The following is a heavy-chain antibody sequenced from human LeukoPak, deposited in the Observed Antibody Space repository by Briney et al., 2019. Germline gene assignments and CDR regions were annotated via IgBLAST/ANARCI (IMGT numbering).Heavy chain of an antibody. V-gene: IGHV3-23*01. CDR1: GFTFSSYG. D-gene: IGHD3-3*01. CDR3: AKDPTSRFLEWLLYPHWFDP. CDR2: ISGSGGST. J-gene: IGHJ5*02. Sequence: QSGGSLRLSCAASGFTFSSYGMSWVRQAPGKGLEWVSAISGSGGSTYYADSVKGRFTISRDNSKNTLYLQMNSLRAEDTAVYYCAKDPTSRFLEWLLYPHWFDPWGQGTLVTVSS.